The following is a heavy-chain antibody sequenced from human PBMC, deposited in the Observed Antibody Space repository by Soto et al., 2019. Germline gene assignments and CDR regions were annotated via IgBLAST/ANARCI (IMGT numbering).Heavy chain of an antibody. CDR2: IRGRGGST. V-gene: IGHV3-23*01. D-gene: IGHD2-15*01. J-gene: IGHJ2*01. CDR1: DFTFADYA. Sequence: VHLLESGGGLIQPGGSLRLSCAASDFTFADYAMSWVRQTPGTGLEWVSTIRGRGGSTFFADSVKGRFTISRDNSKNTLYLQMNRVRAEDTAVYYCARQAIVVVVAAADWYFDLWGRGTLVTVSS. CDR3: ARQAIVVVVAAADWYFDL.